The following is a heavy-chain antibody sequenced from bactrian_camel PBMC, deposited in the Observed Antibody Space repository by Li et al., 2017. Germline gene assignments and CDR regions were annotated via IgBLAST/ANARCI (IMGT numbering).Heavy chain of an antibody. J-gene: IGHJ4*01. CDR1: GLTFSTYY. V-gene: IGHV3S40*01. CDR3: VRDDVGSWAYHY. D-gene: IGHD6*01. Sequence: VQLVESGGGSVQAGGSLRLSCAASGLTFSTYYFSWVRQAPGKGLEWVSTINSGGGTTYYADSMKGRFTISRDNAKNTVYLQMNSLKPEDTAVYYCVRDDVGSWAYHYWGQGTQVTVS. CDR2: INSGGGTT.